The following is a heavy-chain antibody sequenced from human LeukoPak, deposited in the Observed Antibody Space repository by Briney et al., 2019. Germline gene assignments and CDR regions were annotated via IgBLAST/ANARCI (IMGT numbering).Heavy chain of an antibody. J-gene: IGHJ6*03. D-gene: IGHD6-13*01. Sequence: ASVKVSCKASGYTFTSYAMHWVRQAPGQGLEWMGWINPNSGGTNYAQKFQGRVTMTRDTSISTAYMELSRLGSDDTAVYYCARDSSSWYYYYMDVWGKGTTVTVSS. CDR2: INPNSGGT. CDR3: ARDSSSWYYYYMDV. CDR1: GYTFTSYA. V-gene: IGHV1-2*02.